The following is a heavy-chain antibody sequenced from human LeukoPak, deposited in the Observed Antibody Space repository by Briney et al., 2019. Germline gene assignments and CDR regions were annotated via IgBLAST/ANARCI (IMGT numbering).Heavy chain of an antibody. CDR3: ARGLAVADDAFDI. J-gene: IGHJ3*02. CDR1: GYTFTGYY. D-gene: IGHD6-19*01. Sequence: ASVKVSCKASGYTFTGYYMHWVRQAPGQGLEGMGWINPNSGGTNYAQKFQGRVTMTRDTSISTAYMELSRLRSDDTAVYYCARGLAVADDAFDIWGQGTMVTVSS. V-gene: IGHV1-2*02. CDR2: INPNSGGT.